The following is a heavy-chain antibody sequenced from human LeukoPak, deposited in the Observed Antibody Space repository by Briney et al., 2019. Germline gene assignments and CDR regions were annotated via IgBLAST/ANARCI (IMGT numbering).Heavy chain of an antibody. CDR3: ARGGSYFDY. CDR1: GFTFDDYA. CDR2: ISWNSGSI. D-gene: IGHD1-26*01. Sequence: GGSLRLSCAASGFTFDDYAMHWVRQAPGKGLEWVSGISWNSGSIGYADSVKGRFTISRDNAKNSLYLQMNSLRAEDTAVYYCARGGSYFDYWGQGTLVTVSS. V-gene: IGHV3-9*01. J-gene: IGHJ4*02.